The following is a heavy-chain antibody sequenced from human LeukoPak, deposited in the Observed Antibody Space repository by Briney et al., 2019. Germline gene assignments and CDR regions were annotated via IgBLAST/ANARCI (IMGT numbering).Heavy chain of an antibody. J-gene: IGHJ5*02. CDR3: AKDAQRGFDYSNSLEH. D-gene: IGHD4-11*01. Sequence: GGSLRLSCATSGFTFSHYGMHWVRQAPGKGLECVAVIWNDGSNKYYGDSVKGRFTISRDNSKNTLYLQMNSLTVEDTAVYYCAKDAQRGFDYSNSLEHWGQGTLVTVSS. V-gene: IGHV3-33*06. CDR1: GFTFSHYG. CDR2: IWNDGSNK.